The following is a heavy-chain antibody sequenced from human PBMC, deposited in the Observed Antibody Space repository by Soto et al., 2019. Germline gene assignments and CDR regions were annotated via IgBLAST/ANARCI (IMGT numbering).Heavy chain of an antibody. J-gene: IGHJ5*02. V-gene: IGHV1-8*02. CDR1: GYTFTTND. CDR3: ARMESFGSLNWFDA. Sequence: RASVKVSCKASGYTFTTNDVSWVRQATGQGLEWMGWMNPGSGDTGYAQKFQGRVTMTRDISIATAYMELNSLTSEDTAIYYCARMESFGSLNWFDAWGQGPLVTVSP. CDR2: MNPGSGDT. D-gene: IGHD5-18*01.